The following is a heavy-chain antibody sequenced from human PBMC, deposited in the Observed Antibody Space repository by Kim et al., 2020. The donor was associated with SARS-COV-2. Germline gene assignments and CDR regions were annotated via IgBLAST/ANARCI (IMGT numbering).Heavy chain of an antibody. V-gene: IGHV3-7*01. D-gene: IGHD6-13*01. CDR3: ARVGSSSWRFDY. Sequence: KYYEDSGKGRFTIARDNAKNSLYLKMNSLRAEDTAVYYCARVGSSSWRFDYWGQGTLVTVSS. CDR2: K. J-gene: IGHJ4*02.